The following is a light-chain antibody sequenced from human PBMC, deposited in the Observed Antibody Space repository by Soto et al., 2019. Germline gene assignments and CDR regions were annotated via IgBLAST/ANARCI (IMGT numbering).Light chain of an antibody. CDR2: GAS. CDR3: QQYHTSPLT. J-gene: IGKJ1*01. CDR1: QSVGNIY. V-gene: IGKV3-20*01. Sequence: DIVLTQSPGTLSLSPGEIATLSFSASQSVGNIYLAWYQQKPGQAPRLLIHGASNRASGIPDRFSGSGSGTDFTLTISRLEPEDFAVYYCQQYHTSPLTFGQGTKVDIK.